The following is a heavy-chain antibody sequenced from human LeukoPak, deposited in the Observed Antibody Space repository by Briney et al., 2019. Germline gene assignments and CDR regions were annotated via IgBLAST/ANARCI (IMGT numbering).Heavy chain of an antibody. V-gene: IGHV3-23*01. Sequence: GGSLRLSCAASGFTFSDYGMYWVRQTPEKGLEWISAITGAGDTSYYGNSVKGRFTVSRDNSQNTAFLQMNGLRAEDTAVYYCAKRAVLSPGQYYLRDWGQGTLVTVSS. CDR1: GFTFSDYG. D-gene: IGHD3-22*01. CDR3: AKRAVLSPGQYYLRD. J-gene: IGHJ4*02. CDR2: ITGAGDTS.